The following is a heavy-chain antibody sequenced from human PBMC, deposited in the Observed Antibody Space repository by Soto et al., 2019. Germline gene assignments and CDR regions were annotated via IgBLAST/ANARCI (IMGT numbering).Heavy chain of an antibody. J-gene: IGHJ4*02. D-gene: IGHD2-21*02. V-gene: IGHV4-30-2*01. CDR3: ASLYGGNSRY. CDR2: IYQSGTT. Sequence: PSETLSLTCDVSGDSISSGGYSWNWIRQTPGKGLEWIGNIYQSGTTDYNPSLKSRVTISVDRSKNQFSLKLSSVTAADTAVYYCASLYGGNSRYWGQGTLVTVSS. CDR1: GDSISSGGYS.